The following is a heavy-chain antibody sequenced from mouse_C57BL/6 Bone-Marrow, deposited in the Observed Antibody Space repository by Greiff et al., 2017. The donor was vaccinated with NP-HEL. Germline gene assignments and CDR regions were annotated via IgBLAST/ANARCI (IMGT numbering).Heavy chain of an antibody. CDR2: IDPSDSYT. CDR1: GCTFTSYW. CDR3: ARYDGNIYYFDY. J-gene: IGHJ2*01. D-gene: IGHD2-3*01. V-gene: IGHV1-50*01. Sequence: QVQLQQPGAELVKPGASVKLSCKASGCTFTSYWMQWVKQRPGQGLEWIGEIDPSDSYTNYNQKFKGKATLTVDTSSSTAYMQLSSLTSEDSAVYYCARYDGNIYYFDYWGQGTTLTVSS.